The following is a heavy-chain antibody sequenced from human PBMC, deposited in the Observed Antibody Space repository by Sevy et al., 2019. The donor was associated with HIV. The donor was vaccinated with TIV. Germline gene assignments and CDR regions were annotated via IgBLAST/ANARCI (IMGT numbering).Heavy chain of an antibody. D-gene: IGHD5-18*01. Sequence: GGSLRLSCAASGFNISSNYLSWVRQAPGKGLEWVSVIYGNNSTYYADFVKGRFTISRDNAKNSLYLQMNSLRAEDTAVYYCVREGVGGYSYSLDCWGQGTLVTVSS. J-gene: IGHJ4*02. CDR2: IYGNNST. CDR3: VREGVGGYSYSLDC. V-gene: IGHV3-53*01. CDR1: GFNISSNY.